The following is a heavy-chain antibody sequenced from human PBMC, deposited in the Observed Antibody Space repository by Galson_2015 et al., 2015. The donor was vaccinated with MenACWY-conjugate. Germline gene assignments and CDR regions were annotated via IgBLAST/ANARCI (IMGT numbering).Heavy chain of an antibody. J-gene: IGHJ4*02. CDR3: TRIVGRYYDSSGYYEYHFDY. D-gene: IGHD3-22*01. V-gene: IGHV3-49*04. Sequence: SLRLSCAASGFTSGDYAMSWVRQAPGKGLEWVGFIRSKAYGGTTEYAASVKGRFTISRDDSESIAYLQMNSLKTGDTAVYYCTRIVGRYYDSSGYYEYHFDYWGQGTLVTVSS. CDR1: GFTSGDYA. CDR2: IRSKAYGGTT.